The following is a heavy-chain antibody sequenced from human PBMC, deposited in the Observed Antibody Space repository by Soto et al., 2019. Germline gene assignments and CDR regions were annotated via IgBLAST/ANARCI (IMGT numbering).Heavy chain of an antibody. CDR3: ARDKLAVARGYYYYGMDV. D-gene: IGHD6-19*01. Sequence: ASVKVSCKASGGTFSSYAISWVRQAPGQGLEWMGGIIPIFGTANYAQKFQGRVTITTDESTSTAYMELSSLRSEDTAVYYCARDKLAVARGYYYYGMDVWGQGTTVTVSS. V-gene: IGHV1-69*05. J-gene: IGHJ6*02. CDR1: GGTFSSYA. CDR2: IIPIFGTA.